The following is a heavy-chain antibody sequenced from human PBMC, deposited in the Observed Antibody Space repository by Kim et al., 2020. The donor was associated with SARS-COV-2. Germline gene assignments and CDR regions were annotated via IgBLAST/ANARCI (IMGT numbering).Heavy chain of an antibody. D-gene: IGHD2-21*01. Sequence: YHTPSLRSRVTIAVATSKNQCSLKLSSVTAADTAGYYCARRGGRYYYFDYWGQGTLVTVSS. V-gene: IGHV4-39*01. J-gene: IGHJ4*02. CDR3: ARRGGRYYYFDY.